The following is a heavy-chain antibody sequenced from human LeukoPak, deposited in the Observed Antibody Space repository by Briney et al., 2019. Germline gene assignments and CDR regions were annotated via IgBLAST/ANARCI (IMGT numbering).Heavy chain of an antibody. CDR1: GYSFSIYW. V-gene: IGHV3-23*01. Sequence: GGSLRLSCVASGYSFSIYWMNWVRQAPGKGLEWVSAISGSGGSTYYADSVKGRFTISRDNSKNTLYLQMNSLRAEDTAVYYCAIGFYYRGPGVDYWGQGTLVTVSS. CDR2: ISGSGGST. J-gene: IGHJ4*02. CDR3: AIGFYYRGPGVDY. D-gene: IGHD3-10*01.